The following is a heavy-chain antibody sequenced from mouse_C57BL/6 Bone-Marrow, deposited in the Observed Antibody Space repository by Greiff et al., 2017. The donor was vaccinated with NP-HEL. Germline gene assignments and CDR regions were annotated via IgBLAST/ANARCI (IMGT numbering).Heavy chain of an antibody. D-gene: IGHD1-1*01. CDR1: GYTFTSYW. Sequence: VKLQQPGAELVKPGASVKLSCKASGYTFTSYWMHWVKQRPGQGLEWIGMIHPNSGSTNYNEKFKSKATLTVDKSSSTAYMQLSSLTSEDSAVYYCARLGYVTTVVAKDYFDYWGQGTTLTVSS. CDR3: ARLGYVTTVVAKDYFDY. CDR2: IHPNSGST. J-gene: IGHJ2*01. V-gene: IGHV1-64*01.